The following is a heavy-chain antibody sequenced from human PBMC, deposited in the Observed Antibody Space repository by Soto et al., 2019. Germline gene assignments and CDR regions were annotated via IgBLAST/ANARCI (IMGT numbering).Heavy chain of an antibody. V-gene: IGHV4-4*07. CDR2: IYTSGST. D-gene: IGHD3-10*01. Sequence: PSETLSLTCTVSGGSISSYYWSWIRQPAGKGLEWIGRIYTSGSTNYNPSLKSRVTMSVDTSKNQFSLKLSSVTAADTAVYYCAGITMVRGDFRFDPWGQGTLVTVSS. J-gene: IGHJ5*02. CDR1: GGSISSYY. CDR3: AGITMVRGDFRFDP.